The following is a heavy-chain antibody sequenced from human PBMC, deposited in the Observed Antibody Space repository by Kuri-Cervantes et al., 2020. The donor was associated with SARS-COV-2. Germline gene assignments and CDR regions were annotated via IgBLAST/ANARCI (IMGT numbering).Heavy chain of an antibody. Sequence: ESLKISCAVFGGSFSGYQWGWIRQSPGKGLEWIGEINHSGGTNYNSSLKSRVTISVDTSKNQFSLKLTSATAADTAVYYCARGLIGLVPAPVLGLGPHYYYFHMDVWGQGTTVTVSS. CDR2: INHSGGT. V-gene: IGHV4-34*01. CDR1: GGSFSGYQ. CDR3: ARGLIGLVPAPVLGLGPHYYYFHMDV. D-gene: IGHD2-2*01. J-gene: IGHJ6*02.